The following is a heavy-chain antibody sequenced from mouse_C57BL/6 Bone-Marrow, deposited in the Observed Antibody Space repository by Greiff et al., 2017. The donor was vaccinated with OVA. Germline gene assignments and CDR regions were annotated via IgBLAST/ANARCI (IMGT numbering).Heavy chain of an antibody. D-gene: IGHD2-12*01. V-gene: IGHV1-15*01. J-gene: IGHJ3*01. CDR1: GYTFTDYE. CDR2: IDPETGGT. CDR3: TRSGGYYSLFY. Sequence: VHLVESGAELVRPGASVTLSCKASGYTFTDYEMHWVKQTPVHGLEWIGAIDPETGGTAYNQKFKGKAILTADKSSSTAYMELRSLTSEDSAVYYGTRSGGYYSLFYWGQGTLVTVSA.